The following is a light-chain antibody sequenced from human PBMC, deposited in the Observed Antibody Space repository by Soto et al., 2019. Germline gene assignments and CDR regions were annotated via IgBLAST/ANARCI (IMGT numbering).Light chain of an antibody. J-gene: IGKJ1*01. V-gene: IGKV1-5*03. CDR2: KAS. Sequence: DIQMTQSPSTLSASVGDRDTITCRASQSISNWLAWYQQKPGKAPKPLIYKASDLESGVPSRFSGSGSGTEFTLTISSLQPDDLATYYCQQYNSFSHTFGQGTKVEIK. CDR1: QSISNW. CDR3: QQYNSFSHT.